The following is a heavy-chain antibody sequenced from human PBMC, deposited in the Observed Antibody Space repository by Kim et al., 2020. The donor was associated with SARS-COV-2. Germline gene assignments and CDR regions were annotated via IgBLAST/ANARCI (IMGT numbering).Heavy chain of an antibody. CDR1: GFTFSSYS. V-gene: IGHV3-21*01. J-gene: IGHJ4*02. D-gene: IGHD2-15*01. CDR2: ISSSSSYI. Sequence: GGSLRLSCAASGFTFSSYSMNWVRQAPGKGLEWVSSISSSSSYIYYADSVKGRFTISRDNAKNSLYLQMNSLRAEDTAVYYCARDMGECSGGSCYVDYWGQGTLVNVSS. CDR3: ARDMGECSGGSCYVDY.